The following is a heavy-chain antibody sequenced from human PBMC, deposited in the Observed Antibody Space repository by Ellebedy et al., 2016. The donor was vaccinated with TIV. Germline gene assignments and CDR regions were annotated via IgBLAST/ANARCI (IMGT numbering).Heavy chain of an antibody. CDR3: ARAPSASYSDY. CDR2: ISTYIGNT. J-gene: IGHJ4*02. V-gene: IGHV1-18*04. Sequence: AASVKVSCKASGYTFTSSGLSWVRQAPGQGLEWMGWISTYIGNTNYAQKFQGRVTMTTDTSTSTAYMELRSLTSDDTAVYYCARAPSASYSDYWGQGTLVTVSS. D-gene: IGHD3-3*01. CDR1: GYTFTSSG.